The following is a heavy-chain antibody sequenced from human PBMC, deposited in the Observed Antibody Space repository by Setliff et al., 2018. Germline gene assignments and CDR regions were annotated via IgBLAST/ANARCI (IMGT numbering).Heavy chain of an antibody. CDR2: LHTSGSI. CDR3: ARDNTMVGATDY. D-gene: IGHD1-26*01. Sequence: NPSETLSLTCTVSGVSFGSGSFYWSWIRQPAGKGLEWIGRLHTSGSIDYNPSLKSRVTISVDTSKNQFSLRLRSVTAADTAVYFCARDNTMVGATDYWGLGTLVTVSS. V-gene: IGHV4-61*02. CDR1: GVSFGSGSFY. J-gene: IGHJ4*02.